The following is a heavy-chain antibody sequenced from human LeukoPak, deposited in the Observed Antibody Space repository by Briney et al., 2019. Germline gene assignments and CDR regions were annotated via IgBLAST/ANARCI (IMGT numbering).Heavy chain of an antibody. CDR2: INPNGGGT. D-gene: IGHD2-15*01. CDR1: GYTFTGYY. Sequence: ASVKVSCKASGYTFTGYYMHWVRRAPGQGLEWMGWINPNGGGTNYAQKFQGRVTMTRDTSISTAYMELSRLRSDDTAVYYCARVPTYCSGGSCSAPPFDYWGQGTLVTVSS. J-gene: IGHJ4*02. V-gene: IGHV1-2*02. CDR3: ARVPTYCSGGSCSAPPFDY.